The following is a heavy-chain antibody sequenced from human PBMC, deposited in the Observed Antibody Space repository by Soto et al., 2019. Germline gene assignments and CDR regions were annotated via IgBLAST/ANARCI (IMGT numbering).Heavy chain of an antibody. V-gene: IGHV4-39*05. CDR1: DCDLNSSSYY. D-gene: IGHD3-22*01. CDR2: IYYTGST. CDR3: MLGSGWKDFDY. Sequence: PWEAPFLACSFVDCDLNSSSYYCGWFHQPPGKGLEWIGNIYYTGSTYYNPSLKSRVTISVDTSKNQFSLKLSSVTAADTAVYYCMLGSGWKDFDYWGQGTLVTVSS. J-gene: IGHJ4*02.